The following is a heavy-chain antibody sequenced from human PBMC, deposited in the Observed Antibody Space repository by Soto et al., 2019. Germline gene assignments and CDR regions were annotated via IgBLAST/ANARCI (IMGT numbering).Heavy chain of an antibody. J-gene: IGHJ5*02. CDR2: IYSGGST. CDR3: ARVAVSYDLEGYSSGGPWFDP. Sequence: EVQLVETGGGLIQPGGSLRLSCAASGFTVSSNYMSWVRQAPGKGLEWVSVIYSGGSTYYADSVKGRFTISRDNSKNTLYLQMNSLRAEDTAVYYCARVAVSYDLEGYSSGGPWFDPWGQGTLVTVSS. CDR1: GFTVSSNY. D-gene: IGHD6-19*01. V-gene: IGHV3-53*02.